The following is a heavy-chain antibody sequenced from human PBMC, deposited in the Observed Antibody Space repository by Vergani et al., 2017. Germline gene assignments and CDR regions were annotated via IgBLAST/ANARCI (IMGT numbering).Heavy chain of an antibody. CDR1: GESFSGYY. CDR3: ARGGRFYYYYYMDG. D-gene: IGHD1-26*01. V-gene: IGHV4-34*01. CDR2: INHSGST. Sequence: QVQLQQWGAGLLNSSETLSLTCAVYGESFSGYYWSWIRQPPGKGLEWIGEINHSGSTNYNPSLKSRVTMSVDASKNQFSLKLTSVTAADTAVYYCARGGRFYYYYYMDGWGKGTTVTVSS. J-gene: IGHJ6*03.